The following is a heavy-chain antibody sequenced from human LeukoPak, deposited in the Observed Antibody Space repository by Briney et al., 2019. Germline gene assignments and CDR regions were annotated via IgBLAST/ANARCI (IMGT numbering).Heavy chain of an antibody. V-gene: IGHV3-48*03. J-gene: IGHJ5*02. CDR3: AVDLRFDP. D-gene: IGHD5/OR15-5a*01. Sequence: QPGGSLRLSCAASGFTFSNYEMNWVRQAPGKGLEWVSYISSRGSTIYYADSVKGRFTISRDNAKNSLYLQMNSLRAEDTAVYYCAVDLRFDPWGQGTLVTVSS. CDR2: ISSRGSTI. CDR1: GFTFSNYE.